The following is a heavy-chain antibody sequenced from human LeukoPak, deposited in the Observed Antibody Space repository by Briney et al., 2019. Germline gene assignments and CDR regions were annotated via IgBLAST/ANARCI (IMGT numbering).Heavy chain of an antibody. CDR1: GFTFSSYA. D-gene: IGHD3-3*01. CDR3: AKDPPPSAYYDFWSGYYTPDY. Sequence: GGSLRLSCAASGFTFSSYAMSWVRQAPGKGLEWVSAISGSGGSTYYADPVKGRFTISRDNSKNTLYLQMNSLRAEDTAVYYCAKDPPPSAYYDFWSGYYTPDYWGQGTLVTVSS. V-gene: IGHV3-23*01. J-gene: IGHJ4*02. CDR2: ISGSGGST.